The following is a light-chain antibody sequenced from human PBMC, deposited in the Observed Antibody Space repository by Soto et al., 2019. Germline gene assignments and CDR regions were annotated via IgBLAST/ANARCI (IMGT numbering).Light chain of an antibody. Sequence: DIQVTQSPSSLSASVGDRVTITCRTSQNIINYLNWYQQKPGEAPELLIYAASTLQGGVPSRFGGSGSGTDFSLTISSLQPEDFATYYCQQSYSTPQTFGQGTKVDIK. CDR1: QNIINY. V-gene: IGKV1-39*01. J-gene: IGKJ1*01. CDR2: AAS. CDR3: QQSYSTPQT.